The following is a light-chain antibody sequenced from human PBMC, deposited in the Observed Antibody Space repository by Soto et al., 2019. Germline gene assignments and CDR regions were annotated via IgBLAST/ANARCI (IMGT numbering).Light chain of an antibody. V-gene: IGKV3-15*01. CDR3: QHYNTWSWT. J-gene: IGKJ1*01. CDR2: GAS. Sequence: EVVMTQSPASLSVSPGDSATLSCRASHSVSSSLAWYQQKPGQTPRLLIYGASTRDTGVPARFSGSGSGTEFTLTIGSLQSEDSAVYYCQHYNTWSWTFGQGTKVEIK. CDR1: HSVSSS.